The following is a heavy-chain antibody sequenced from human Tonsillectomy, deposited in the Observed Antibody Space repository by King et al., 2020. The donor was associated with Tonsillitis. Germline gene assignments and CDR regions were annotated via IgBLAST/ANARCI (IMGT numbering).Heavy chain of an antibody. CDR1: GFTVSINY. Sequence: VQLVESGGGLVQPGGSLRLSCAASGFTVSINYMSWVRHAPGKGLEGVSVIYCGGSTHYADSVKGRFPISRHNSKNTLYRQMNSLRAEDTAVYYFHLGAEGGFADYWGQGTLVTVSS. D-gene: IGHD3-16*01. J-gene: IGHJ4*02. V-gene: IGHV3-53*04. CDR2: IYCGGST. CDR3: HLGAEGGFADY.